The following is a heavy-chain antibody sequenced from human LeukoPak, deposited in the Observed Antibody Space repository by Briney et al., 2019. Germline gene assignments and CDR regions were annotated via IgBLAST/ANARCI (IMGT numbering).Heavy chain of an antibody. Sequence: SETLSLTCTVSGGSISSSSYYWGWIRQPPGKGLEWIGSIYHSGRTYYNPSLKSRVTISVDTSKNQFSLKLSSVTAADTAVYYCARHRSGWLQSSFDYWGQGTLVTVSS. D-gene: IGHD5-24*01. V-gene: IGHV4-39*01. J-gene: IGHJ4*02. CDR1: GGSISSSSYY. CDR3: ARHRSGWLQSSFDY. CDR2: IYHSGRT.